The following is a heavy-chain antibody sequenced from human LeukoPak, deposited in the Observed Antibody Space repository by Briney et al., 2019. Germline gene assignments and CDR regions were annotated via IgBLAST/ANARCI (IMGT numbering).Heavy chain of an antibody. J-gene: IGHJ4*02. CDR2: IYNTGDYT. V-gene: IGHV3-23*05. CDR1: GFTFVNYA. D-gene: IGHD3-3*01. Sequence: GGSLRLSCAASGFTFVNYAMNWVRQAPGKGLEWVADIYNTGDYTYYAHSVRGRFTISRDNSKNTLYLQMDSLRDEDTALYYCAKSGARWSHFDSWGQGALVTASS. CDR3: AKSGARWSHFDS.